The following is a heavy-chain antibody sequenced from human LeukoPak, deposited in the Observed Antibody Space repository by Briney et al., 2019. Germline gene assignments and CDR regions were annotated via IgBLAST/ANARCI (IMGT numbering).Heavy chain of an antibody. J-gene: IGHJ4*02. CDR1: GFTVSSNY. CDR2: IYSGGST. V-gene: IGHV3-66*02. D-gene: IGHD1-26*01. CDR3: ARGVVGATTCFDY. Sequence: GGSLGLSCAASGFTVSSNYMSWVRQAPGKGLEWVSVIYSGGSTYYADSVKGRFTISRDNSKNTLYLQMNSLRAEDTAVYYCARGVVGATTCFDYWGQGTLVTVSS.